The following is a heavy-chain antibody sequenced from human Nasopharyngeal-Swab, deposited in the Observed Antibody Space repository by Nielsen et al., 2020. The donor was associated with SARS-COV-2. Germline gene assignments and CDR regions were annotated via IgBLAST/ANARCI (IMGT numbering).Heavy chain of an antibody. D-gene: IGHD5-12*01. Sequence: SVKVSCKASGFTFTSSAMQWVRQARGQRLEWIGWIVVGSGNTNYAQKFQERVTITRDMSTSTAYMELSSLRSEDTAAYYCAAGATIRASYYYYYYMDVWGKGTTVTVSS. J-gene: IGHJ6*03. CDR1: GFTFTSSA. CDR2: IVVGSGNT. CDR3: AAGATIRASYYYYYYMDV. V-gene: IGHV1-58*02.